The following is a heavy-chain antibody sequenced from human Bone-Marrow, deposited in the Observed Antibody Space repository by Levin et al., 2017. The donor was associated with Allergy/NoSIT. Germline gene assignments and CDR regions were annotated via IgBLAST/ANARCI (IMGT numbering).Heavy chain of an antibody. Sequence: GGSLRLSCAASGFTFSSYDMHWVRQATGKGLEWVSAIGTAGDTYYPGSVKGRFTISRENAKNSLYLQMNSLRAGDTAVYYCARDSGFIGSGAEFDPWGQGTLVTVSS. V-gene: IGHV3-13*01. CDR2: IGTAGDT. D-gene: IGHD6-25*01. CDR1: GFTFSSYD. J-gene: IGHJ5*02. CDR3: ARDSGFIGSGAEFDP.